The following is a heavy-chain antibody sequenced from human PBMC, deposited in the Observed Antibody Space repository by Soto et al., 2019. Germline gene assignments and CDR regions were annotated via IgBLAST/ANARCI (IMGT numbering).Heavy chain of an antibody. D-gene: IGHD2-8*01. J-gene: IGHJ4*02. V-gene: IGHV3-23*01. Sequence: GGAVRLFCTAFGFTFSRHAMTWVRQALGKGLEWVSGLSDSGGSIYYADSVKGRFTISRDNSMNTLYLQMNTLRAEDTAIYYCAKVSSSWYAGFFDLWGQGTLVTVSS. CDR1: GFTFSRHA. CDR3: AKVSSSWYAGFFDL. CDR2: LSDSGGSI.